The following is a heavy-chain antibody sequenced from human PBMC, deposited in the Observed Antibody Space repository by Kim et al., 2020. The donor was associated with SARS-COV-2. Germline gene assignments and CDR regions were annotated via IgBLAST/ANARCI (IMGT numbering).Heavy chain of an antibody. J-gene: IGHJ6*02. CDR3: ARGNYYESVSLSDYYNGMDV. CDR1: GVSFDSSA. Sequence: GGSLRLSCAASGVSFDSSAMNWVRQAPGKGLEWVAVISFDGRNKAYADSVKGRFTISRDNSKSTLHLQMNSLRVGDTAVYYCARGNYYESVSLSDYYNGMDVWGQGTTVTVSS. D-gene: IGHD3-10*01. CDR2: ISFDGRNK. V-gene: IGHV3-30-3*01.